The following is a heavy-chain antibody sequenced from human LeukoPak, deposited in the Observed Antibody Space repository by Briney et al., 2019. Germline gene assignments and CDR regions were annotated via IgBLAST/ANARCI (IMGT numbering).Heavy chain of an antibody. CDR3: ARSDYDFWSGYIWFDP. CDR2: IYTSGST. CDR1: GGSISSYY. D-gene: IGHD3-3*01. Sequence: SGTLSLTCTVSGGSISSYYWSWIRQPPGKGLEWIGYIYTSGSTNYNPSLKNRVTISVDTSKNQFSLKLSAVTAADTAVYYCARSDYDFWSGYIWFDPWGQGTLVTVSS. V-gene: IGHV4-4*09. J-gene: IGHJ5*02.